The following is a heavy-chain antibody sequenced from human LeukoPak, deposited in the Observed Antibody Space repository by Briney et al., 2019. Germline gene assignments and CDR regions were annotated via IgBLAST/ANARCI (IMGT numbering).Heavy chain of an antibody. Sequence: GGSLRLSCSASGFTFSFYGLHWVRQTPGKGLEWVAYIWYDGSNKFYADSVKGRSVISRDNSNNTVYLEMDSVRVEDTATYYCAKDHCSGFPGCYYFDFWGRGTLVTVSS. CDR3: AKDHCSGFPGCYYFDF. CDR1: GFTFSFYG. V-gene: IGHV3-30*02. CDR2: IWYDGSNK. J-gene: IGHJ2*01. D-gene: IGHD2-15*01.